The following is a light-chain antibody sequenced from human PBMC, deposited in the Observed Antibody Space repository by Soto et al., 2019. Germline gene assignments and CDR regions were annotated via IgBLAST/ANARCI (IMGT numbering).Light chain of an antibody. Sequence: EIVLTQSPGILSLSPGERATLSCRASQSVSSTFLAWYQQKPGQPPRLLIYGASYRAAGIPDRFSGSGSGTDFTLTIGRLEPEDFAVYYCQQFTTFGQGTRLEIK. CDR2: GAS. J-gene: IGKJ5*01. CDR3: QQFTT. V-gene: IGKV3-20*01. CDR1: QSVSSTF.